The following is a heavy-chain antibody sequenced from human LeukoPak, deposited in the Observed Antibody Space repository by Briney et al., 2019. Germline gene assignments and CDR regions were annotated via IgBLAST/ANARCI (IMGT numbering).Heavy chain of an antibody. J-gene: IGHJ4*02. D-gene: IGHD3-3*01. Sequence: PGGSLRLSCAASGFTFSSYGMHWVRQAPGKGLEWVAVISYDGSNKYYADSVKGRFTISRDNSKNTLYLQMNSLRAEDTAVYYCANFLPDFWSGYYDYRGQGTLVTVSS. CDR1: GFTFSSYG. V-gene: IGHV3-30*18. CDR3: ANFLPDFWSGYYDY. CDR2: ISYDGSNK.